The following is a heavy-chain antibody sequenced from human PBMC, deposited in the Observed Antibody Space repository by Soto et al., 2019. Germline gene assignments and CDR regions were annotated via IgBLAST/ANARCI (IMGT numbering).Heavy chain of an antibody. CDR1: GFTFSSYS. V-gene: IGHV3-48*02. Sequence: GGSLRLSCAASGFTFSSYSMNWVRQAPGNGLEWVAYISISSTTIFYADSVKGRFTISRDDAKNSLYLQMNSLRDEDTSVYYCARDNGIAGSFDPWGQGTLVTVSS. J-gene: IGHJ5*02. D-gene: IGHD6-13*01. CDR2: ISISSTTI. CDR3: ARDNGIAGSFDP.